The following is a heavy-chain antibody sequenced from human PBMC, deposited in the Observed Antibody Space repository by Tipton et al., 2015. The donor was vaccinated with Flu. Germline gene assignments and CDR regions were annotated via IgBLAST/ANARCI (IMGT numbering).Heavy chain of an antibody. CDR1: TFNFNDYM. Sequence: RSLRLSCAASTFNFNDYMMHWVRQAPGKGLEWLAVIWWDGSKTYYGDSVRGRFTISRDNSKNTVFLQMNSLTAEDTAVYYCARHRGSSWSYQTHGIDVWGQGTSVTVSS. J-gene: IGHJ6*02. CDR2: IWWDGSKT. CDR3: ARHRGSSWSYQTHGIDV. V-gene: IGHV3-33*01. D-gene: IGHD6-13*01.